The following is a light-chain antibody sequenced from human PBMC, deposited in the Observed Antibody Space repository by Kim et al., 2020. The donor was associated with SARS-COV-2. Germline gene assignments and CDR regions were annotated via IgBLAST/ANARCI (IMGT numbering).Light chain of an antibody. Sequence: VSPGESATLSGRASQTVSSNLAWYQQKPGQAPRLLIYGAFTRATGIPVRFTGSGSGTEFTLTISSLQSEDSAIYYCQQYANWHPYTFGQGTKLEI. CDR1: QTVSSN. J-gene: IGKJ2*01. V-gene: IGKV3-15*01. CDR2: GAF. CDR3: QQYANWHPYT.